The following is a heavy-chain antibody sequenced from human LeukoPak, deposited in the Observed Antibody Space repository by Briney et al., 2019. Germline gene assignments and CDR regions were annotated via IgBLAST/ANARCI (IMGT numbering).Heavy chain of an antibody. CDR2: ISSSSSYI. CDR1: GFTFSTYT. CDR3: AREKDSSSWYGGNWFDP. D-gene: IGHD6-13*01. V-gene: IGHV3-21*01. J-gene: IGHJ5*02. Sequence: PGGSLRLSCAASGFTFSTYTMNWVRQAPGKGLEWVSSISSSSSYIYYADSVKGRFTISRDNAKNSLYLQMNSLRAEDTAVYYCAREKDSSSWYGGNWFDPWGQGTLVTVSS.